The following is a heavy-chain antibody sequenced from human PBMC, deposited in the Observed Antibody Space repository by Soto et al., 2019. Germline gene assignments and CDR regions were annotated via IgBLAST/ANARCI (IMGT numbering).Heavy chain of an antibody. D-gene: IGHD6-13*01. Sequence: GGSLILSCAASGFTFSSYAMSWVRQAPGKGLEWVSAISGSGGSTYYADSVKGRFTISRDNSKNTLYLQMNSLRAEDTAVYYCAKATARIAAAGIFDYWDQGTLVTSPQ. CDR1: GFTFSSYA. CDR2: ISGSGGST. V-gene: IGHV3-23*01. CDR3: AKATARIAAAGIFDY. J-gene: IGHJ4*02.